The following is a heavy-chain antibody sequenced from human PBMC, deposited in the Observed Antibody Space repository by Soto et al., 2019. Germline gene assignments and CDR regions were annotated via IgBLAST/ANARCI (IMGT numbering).Heavy chain of an antibody. CDR1: GITFGDYA. Sequence: EVQLVESGGGLVQPGRSLRLSCAASGITFGDYAMHWVRQAPGKGLEWVSSISWNSAIIGYADSVKGRFTISRDNAKNSLYLQMNGPRVEDTALYYCAKDIGLGGSCPDFWGQGTLVSVSS. D-gene: IGHD6-13*01. CDR2: ISWNSAII. V-gene: IGHV3-9*01. J-gene: IGHJ4*02. CDR3: AKDIGLGGSCPDF.